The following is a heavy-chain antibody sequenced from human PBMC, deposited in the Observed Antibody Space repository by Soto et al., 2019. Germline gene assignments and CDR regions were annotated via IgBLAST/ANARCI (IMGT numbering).Heavy chain of an antibody. J-gene: IGHJ5*02. D-gene: IGHD3-10*01. V-gene: IGHV1-18*01. CDR2: ISAYNGNT. Sequence: QVQLVQSGAEVKKPGASVKVSCKASGYTFTSYGISWVRQAPGQGLEWMGWISAYNGNTNYAQKLQGRVTMTTDTSTSTAYMELRSLRSDDTAVYYCARGGRITMVRGVISFVKNWFDPWGQGTLVTVSS. CDR1: GYTFTSYG. CDR3: ARGGRITMVRGVISFVKNWFDP.